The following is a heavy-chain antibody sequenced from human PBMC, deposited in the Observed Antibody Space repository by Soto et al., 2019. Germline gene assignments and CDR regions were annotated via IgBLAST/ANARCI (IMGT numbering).Heavy chain of an antibody. CDR2: ISSSSSTI. J-gene: IGHJ6*03. CDR3: TRSAYMDV. CDR1: GFTFSSYS. Sequence: GGSLRLSCAASGFTFSSYSMNWVRQAPGKGLEWVSYISSSSSTIYYADSVKGRFAISRDNDKNSLYLQMNSLRAEDTAVYYATRSAYMDVWGKGTTVTVSS. V-gene: IGHV3-48*01. D-gene: IGHD2-2*01.